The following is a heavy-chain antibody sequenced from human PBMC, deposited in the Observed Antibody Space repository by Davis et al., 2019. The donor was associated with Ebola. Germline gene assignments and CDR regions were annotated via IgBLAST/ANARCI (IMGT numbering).Heavy chain of an antibody. CDR3: ARRILGDSRGAVDV. Sequence: GESLNISCTASGFTFSNHWMNWVRRAPGKGLEWVANIRQDGSEKYYVDSVKGRFTISRDNAKNSLYLHMNSLRDEDMAVYYCARRILGDSRGAVDVWGQGTTVIVSS. CDR1: GFTFSNHW. CDR2: IRQDGSEK. J-gene: IGHJ6*02. V-gene: IGHV3-7*01. D-gene: IGHD2-15*01.